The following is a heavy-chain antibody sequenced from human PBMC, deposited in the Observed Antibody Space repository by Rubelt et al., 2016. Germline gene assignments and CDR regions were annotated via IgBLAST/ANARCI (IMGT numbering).Heavy chain of an antibody. D-gene: IGHD1-26*01. CDR2: ISSNGGST. V-gene: IGHV3-64*04. J-gene: IGHJ4*02. CDR3: ARDGGSYSYFDY. Sequence: GKGLEYVSAISSNGGSTYYADSVKGRFTISRDNSKNTLYLQMNSLRAEDTAVYYCARDGGSYSYFDYWGQGTLVTVSS.